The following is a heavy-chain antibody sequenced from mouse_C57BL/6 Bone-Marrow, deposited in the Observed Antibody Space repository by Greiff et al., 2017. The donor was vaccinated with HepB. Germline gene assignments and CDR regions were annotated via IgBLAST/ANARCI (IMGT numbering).Heavy chain of an antibody. V-gene: IGHV1-82*01. Sequence: VQLVESGPELVKPGASVKISCKASGYAFSSSWMNWVKQRPGKGLEWIGRIYPGDGDTNYNGKFKGKATLTADKSSSTAYMQLSSLTSEDSAVYFCAKSYYGSSYGGWGQGTTLTVSS. CDR1: GYAFSSSW. D-gene: IGHD1-1*01. J-gene: IGHJ2*01. CDR2: IYPGDGDT. CDR3: AKSYYGSSYGG.